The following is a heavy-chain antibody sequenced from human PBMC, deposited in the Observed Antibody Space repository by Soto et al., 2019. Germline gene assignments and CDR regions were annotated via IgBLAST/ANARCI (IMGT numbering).Heavy chain of an antibody. CDR3: AKPFLDWVTSDYYYYYYIDV. D-gene: IGHD4-17*01. CDR2: ISGSGGST. V-gene: IGHV3-23*01. J-gene: IGHJ6*03. Sequence: EVQLLESGGGLVQPGGSLRLSCAASGFTFSSYAMSWVRQAPGKGLEWVSAISGSGGSTYYADSVKGRFTISRDNSKNTLYLQMDNLSAEDTAVYYCAKPFLDWVTSDYYYYYYIDVLGKGTTVTVSS. CDR1: GFTFSSYA.